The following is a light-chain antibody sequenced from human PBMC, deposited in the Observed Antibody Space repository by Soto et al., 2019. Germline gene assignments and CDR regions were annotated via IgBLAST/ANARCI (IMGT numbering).Light chain of an antibody. Sequence: DIQMTQSPSSLSASVGDRVTITCRASQSISDWLAWFQQKPGKAPKLLIQKASNLESGVPSRFSGGGSGTEFTLTISSLQPDDVATYYCQQYASSSVTFGQGTNLEI. J-gene: IGKJ2*01. CDR3: QQYASSSVT. CDR1: QSISDW. CDR2: KAS. V-gene: IGKV1-5*03.